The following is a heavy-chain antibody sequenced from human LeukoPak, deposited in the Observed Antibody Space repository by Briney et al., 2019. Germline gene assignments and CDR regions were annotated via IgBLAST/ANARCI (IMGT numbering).Heavy chain of an antibody. CDR2: IKKDGSEK. J-gene: IGHJ4*02. D-gene: IGHD6-13*01. Sequence: ETLSLTCAVYGGSFSGYYWSWVRQAPGKGLEWVANIKKDGSEKYYVDSVKGRFTISRDNAKNSLYLQMNSLRAEDTAVYYCASHLYSSSWYDGDPPLYWGQGTLVTVSS. V-gene: IGHV3-7*01. CDR3: ASHLYSSSWYDGDPPLY. CDR1: GGSFSGYY.